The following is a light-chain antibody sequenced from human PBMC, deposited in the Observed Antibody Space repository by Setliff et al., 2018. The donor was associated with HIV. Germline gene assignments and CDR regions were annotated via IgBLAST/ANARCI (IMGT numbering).Light chain of an antibody. Sequence: QSVLTQPPSVSGAPGQRVTISRTGSSSNIGAGYDVHWYQQLPGTAPKLLIYANSNRPSGVPDRFSGSKSGTSASLAITGLQAEDEADYYCQSYDSSLSGYVFGTGTKVTVL. V-gene: IGLV1-40*01. J-gene: IGLJ1*01. CDR2: ANS. CDR3: QSYDSSLSGYV. CDR1: SSNIGAGYD.